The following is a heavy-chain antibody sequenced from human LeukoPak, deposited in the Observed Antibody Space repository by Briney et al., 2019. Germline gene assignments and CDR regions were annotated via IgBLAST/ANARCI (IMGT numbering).Heavy chain of an antibody. V-gene: IGHV3-30*02. CDR2: IRYDGSNK. CDR1: GFTFSSYG. CDR3: AKDTYYYDSSGYYGLGSYFDY. Sequence: GGSLRLSCAASGFTFSSYGMHWVRQAPGKGLEWVAFIRYDGSNKYYADSVKGRFTISRDNSKNTLYLQMNSLRAEDTAVYYCAKDTYYYDSSGYYGLGSYFDYWGQGTLVTVSS. D-gene: IGHD3-22*01. J-gene: IGHJ4*02.